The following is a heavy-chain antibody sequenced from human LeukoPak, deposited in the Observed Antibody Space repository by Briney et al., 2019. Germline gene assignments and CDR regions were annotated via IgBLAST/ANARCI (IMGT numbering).Heavy chain of an antibody. J-gene: IGHJ4*02. D-gene: IGHD3-22*01. CDR1: GGSISSTTYY. CDR2: IYYSGST. Sequence: SETLSLTCSLSGGSISSTTYYWGWIRQPPGKGLEWIGYIYYSGSTNYNPSLKSRVTISVDTSKNQFSLKLSSVTAADTGVYYCARADYYDSSALGYYFDYWGQGTLVTVSS. V-gene: IGHV4-61*05. CDR3: ARADYYDSSALGYYFDY.